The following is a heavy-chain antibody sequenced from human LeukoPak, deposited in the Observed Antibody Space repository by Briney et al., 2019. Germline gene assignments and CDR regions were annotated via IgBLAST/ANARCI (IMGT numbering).Heavy chain of an antibody. D-gene: IGHD1-7*01. J-gene: IGHJ4*02. V-gene: IGHV3-7*05. CDR3: AREMGWNYGDY. CDR1: GFTFSSYW. CDR2: IKKDGSEK. Sequence: GGSLRLSCAASGFTFSSYWMTWVRQAPGKGLEWVANIKKDGSEKYYVDSVRGRLTISRDNAKNSLYLQMNSLRAEDTAVYYCAREMGWNYGDYWGQGTLVTVSS.